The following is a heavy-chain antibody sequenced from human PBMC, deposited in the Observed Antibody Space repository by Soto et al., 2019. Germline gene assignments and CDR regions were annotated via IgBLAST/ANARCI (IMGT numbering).Heavy chain of an antibody. CDR1: GGSISSHNW. CDR2: LYHSGST. Sequence: PSETLSLTCAVSGGSISSHNWWSWVCQPPGKGLEWIGELYHSGSTNYNPSLKSRVTISVDTSKNQFSLKLSSVTAADTAVYYCARAMVVTQNWFDPWGQGTLVTVSS. CDR3: ARAMVVTQNWFDP. V-gene: IGHV4-4*02. D-gene: IGHD2-21*02. J-gene: IGHJ5*02.